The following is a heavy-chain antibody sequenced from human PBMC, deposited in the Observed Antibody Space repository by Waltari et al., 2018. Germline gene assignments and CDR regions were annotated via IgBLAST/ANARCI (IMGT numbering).Heavy chain of an antibody. Sequence: EVQLVESGGGLVQPGRSLRLSCTASGFTFGDYALSWVRQAPGKGLGWVGFIRSKAYGGTTEHAASVKGRFTISRDDSKSIAYLQMNSLKTEDTAVYYCTSAIAARGAFDYWGQGTLVTVSS. CDR1: GFTFGDYA. CDR2: IRSKAYGGTT. V-gene: IGHV3-49*04. CDR3: TSAIAARGAFDY. D-gene: IGHD6-6*01. J-gene: IGHJ4*02.